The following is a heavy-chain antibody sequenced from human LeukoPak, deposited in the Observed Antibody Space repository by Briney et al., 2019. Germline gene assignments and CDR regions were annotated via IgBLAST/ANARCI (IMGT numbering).Heavy chain of an antibody. CDR3: AREVGATTSIRFDP. J-gene: IGHJ5*02. V-gene: IGHV1-2*02. CDR2: ISPNSGGT. D-gene: IGHD1-26*01. Sequence: ASVKVSCKASGYTFTDYYILWVRQAPGQGPEWMGWISPNSGGTNYAQNFKGRVTMTRDTSISTAYMELNSLTSDDTAVYYCAREVGATTSIRFDPWGQGTLVTVSS. CDR1: GYTFTDYY.